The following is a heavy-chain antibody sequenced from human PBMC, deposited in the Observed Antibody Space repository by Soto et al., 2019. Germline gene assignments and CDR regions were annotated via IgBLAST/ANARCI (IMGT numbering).Heavy chain of an antibody. CDR1: GGSVNRDSCY. D-gene: IGHD1-1*01. V-gene: IGHV4-61*01. CDR2: IHYTGST. CDR3: ARESANSPDAFDY. J-gene: IGHJ4*02. Sequence: PTETLSLSCTVSGGSVNRDSCYGIWIRQPPGKGLELILYIHYTGSTNYNPSLKSRVTISVDTSMNPLSLKLSSVTAADTAVFYCARESANSPDAFDYWGQGALVTVSS.